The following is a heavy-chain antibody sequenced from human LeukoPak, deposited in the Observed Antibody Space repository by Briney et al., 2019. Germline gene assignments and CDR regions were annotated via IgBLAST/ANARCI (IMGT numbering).Heavy chain of an antibody. D-gene: IGHD4-17*01. CDR3: ARGLYDYEPYYYMDV. V-gene: IGHV1-18*01. J-gene: IGHJ6*03. CDR2: ISAYNGNT. Sequence: EASVKVSCKASGYTFTSYGISWVRQAPAQGLEWMGWISAYNGNTNYAQKLQGRVTMTTDTSTSTAYMELRSLRSDDTAVYYCARGLYDYEPYYYMDVWGKGTTVTVSS. CDR1: GYTFTSYG.